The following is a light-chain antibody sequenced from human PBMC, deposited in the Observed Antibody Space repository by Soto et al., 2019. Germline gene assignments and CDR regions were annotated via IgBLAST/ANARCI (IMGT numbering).Light chain of an antibody. J-gene: IGKJ1*01. CDR1: QTITNFY. Sequence: EIVLTQSPGTLSLSPGERATLSCRASQTITNFYLAWYQLKPGQAPRLLIYGASSRAIGIPDRFSGSGSGTDFTLTISRLDPEDFAVYFCQQYGSSPRTFGQGTKVDIK. CDR3: QQYGSSPRT. V-gene: IGKV3-20*01. CDR2: GAS.